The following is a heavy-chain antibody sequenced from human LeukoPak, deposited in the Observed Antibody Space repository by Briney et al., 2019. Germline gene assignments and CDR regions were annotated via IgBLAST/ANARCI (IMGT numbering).Heavy chain of an antibody. CDR3: AKDRLGAIDY. D-gene: IGHD1-26*01. V-gene: IGHV3-9*01. CDR1: GFTFDDYA. CDR2: ISWNSGSI. J-gene: IGHJ4*02. Sequence: PGGSLRLSCAASGFTFDDYAMHWVRQAPGKGLEWFSGISWNSGSIGYADSVKGRFTISRDNAKNSLYLQMNSLRAEDTALYYCAKDRLGAIDYWGQGTLVTVSS.